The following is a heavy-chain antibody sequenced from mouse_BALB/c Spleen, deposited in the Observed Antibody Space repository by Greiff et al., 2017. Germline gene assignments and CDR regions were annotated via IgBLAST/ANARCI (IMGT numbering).Heavy chain of an antibody. Sequence: EVHLVESGGGLVQPGGSRKLSCAASGFTFSSFGMHWARQAPEKGLEWVAYISSGSSTIYYADTVKGRFTISRDNPKNTLFLQMTSLRSEDTAMYYCARGGYGNYYFDYWGQGTTLTVSS. CDR3: ARGGYGNYYFDY. D-gene: IGHD2-1*01. CDR1: GFTFSSFG. CDR2: ISSGSSTI. J-gene: IGHJ2*01. V-gene: IGHV5-17*02.